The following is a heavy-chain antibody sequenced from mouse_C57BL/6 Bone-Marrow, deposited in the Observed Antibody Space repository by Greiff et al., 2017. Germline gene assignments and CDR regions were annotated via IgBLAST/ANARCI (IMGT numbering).Heavy chain of an antibody. Sequence: VQLQQSGAELARPGASVKLSCKASGYTFTSYGISWVKQRTGQGLEWIGEIYPRSGNTYYNEKFKGKATLTADKSSSTAYMELRSPTSEDSAVYFCARGGFTTVVATRYFDVWGTGTTVTVSS. CDR1: GYTFTSYG. CDR3: ARGGFTTVVATRYFDV. CDR2: IYPRSGNT. J-gene: IGHJ1*03. D-gene: IGHD1-1*01. V-gene: IGHV1-81*01.